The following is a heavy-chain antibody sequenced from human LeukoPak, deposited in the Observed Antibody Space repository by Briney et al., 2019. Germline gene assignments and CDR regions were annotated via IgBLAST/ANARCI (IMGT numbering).Heavy chain of an antibody. CDR2: INEDGGEE. CDR3: AAYYYDSSGSPVDY. D-gene: IGHD3-22*01. J-gene: IGHJ4*02. CDR1: GFIFSAYW. V-gene: IGHV3-7*01. Sequence: GGSLRLSCVGSGFIFSAYWMAWVRQAPGKGPEWVANINEDGGEERYVDSVRGRFTISRDNTKNSLYLQMNSLRAEDTAVYYCAAYYYDSSGSPVDYWGQGTLVTVSS.